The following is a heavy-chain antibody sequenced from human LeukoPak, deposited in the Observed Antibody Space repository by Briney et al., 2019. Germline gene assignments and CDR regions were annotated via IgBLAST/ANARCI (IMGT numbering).Heavy chain of an antibody. CDR1: GFTFSSYG. V-gene: IGHV3-74*01. J-gene: IGHJ5*02. Sequence: PGGSLRLSCAASGFTFSSYGMHWVHQAPGKGPVWVSRINNDGSGTTYADSVKGRFTISRDDAKNTLYLQMNSLRAEDTAVYYCVRGGESTWSWGQGTLVTVSS. CDR2: INNDGSGT. CDR3: VRGGESTWS. D-gene: IGHD2-15*01.